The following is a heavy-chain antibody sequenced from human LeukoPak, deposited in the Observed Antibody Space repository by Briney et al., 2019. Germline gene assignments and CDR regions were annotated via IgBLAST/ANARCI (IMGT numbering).Heavy chain of an antibody. V-gene: IGHV3-11*01. CDR2: ISGSGSTI. D-gene: IGHD1-26*01. CDR1: GFTFSDYY. CDR3: AKGRGGATRPWFDP. J-gene: IGHJ5*02. Sequence: GGSLRLSCAASGFTFSDYYMSWIRQAPGKGLEWVSYISGSGSTIFYADSVKGRFTISRDNAKSSLHLQMNSLRAEDTAVYYCAKGRGGATRPWFDPWGQGTLVTVSS.